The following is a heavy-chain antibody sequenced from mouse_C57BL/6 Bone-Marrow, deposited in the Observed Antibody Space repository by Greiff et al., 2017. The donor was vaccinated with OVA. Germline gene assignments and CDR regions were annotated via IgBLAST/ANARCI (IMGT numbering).Heavy chain of an antibody. Sequence: QVQLQQPGAELVRPGSSVKLSCKASGYTFTSYWMHWVKQRPIQGLEWIGNIDPSDSETHYNQKFKDKATLTVDKSSSTAYMQLSSLTSEDSAVYYCARAYGNFMGYYAMDYWGQGTSVTVSS. CDR3: ARAYGNFMGYYAMDY. V-gene: IGHV1-52*01. D-gene: IGHD2-1*01. J-gene: IGHJ4*01. CDR2: IDPSDSET. CDR1: GYTFTSYW.